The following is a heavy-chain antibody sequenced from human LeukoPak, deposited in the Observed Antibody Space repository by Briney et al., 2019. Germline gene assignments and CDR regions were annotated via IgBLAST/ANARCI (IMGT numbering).Heavy chain of an antibody. CDR3: ARLTYYYDSSGYAPS. J-gene: IGHJ5*02. Sequence: GGSLKISCKGSGYRFTSYWIGWVRQMPGKGLEWMGIIFPGDSDTRYSPSFQGQVTISADKSISTAYLQWSSLKASDTAMYYCARLTYYYDSSGYAPSWGQGTLVTVSS. V-gene: IGHV5-51*01. D-gene: IGHD3-22*01. CDR2: IFPGDSDT. CDR1: GYRFTSYW.